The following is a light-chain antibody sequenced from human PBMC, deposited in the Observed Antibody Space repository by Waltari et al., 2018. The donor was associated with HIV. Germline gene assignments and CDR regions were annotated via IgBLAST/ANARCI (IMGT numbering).Light chain of an antibody. J-gene: IGKJ5*01. V-gene: IGKV3-20*01. Sequence: EIVLTQSPGTLSLSLGESGTLSCRASQSVSSSDLVWYQQRPGQTPRLLIYGASNRATGIPDRFSGSGSGTDFTLTISRLEPEDFVVYYCQQYSNSLITFGQGTRLEIK. CDR1: QSVSSSD. CDR3: QQYSNSLIT. CDR2: GAS.